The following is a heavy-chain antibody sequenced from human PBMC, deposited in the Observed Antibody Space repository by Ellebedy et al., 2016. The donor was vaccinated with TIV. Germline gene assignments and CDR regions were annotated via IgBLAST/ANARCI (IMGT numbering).Heavy chain of an antibody. V-gene: IGHV1-18*01. J-gene: IGHJ4*02. CDR1: GYIFTNYG. Sequence: AASVKVSCKASGYIFTNYGISWLRQATGQGLEWMGWIRSYNGNTKYTQHLQDRVPLTTDTSTTTAYMELRSLRHDDTAVYYCARDGDGSTRPQDYWGQGTLVTVSS. CDR2: IRSYNGNT. D-gene: IGHD6-19*01. CDR3: ARDGDGSTRPQDY.